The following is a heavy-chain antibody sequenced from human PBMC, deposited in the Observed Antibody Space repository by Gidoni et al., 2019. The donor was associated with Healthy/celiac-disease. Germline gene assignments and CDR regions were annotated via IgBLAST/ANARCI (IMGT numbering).Heavy chain of an antibody. CDR3: ARDITIFGVVPDAFDI. CDR2: ISYDGSNK. CDR1: GFTFSSYA. Sequence: QVQLVESGGGVVQPGRSLRLSCAASGFTFSSYAMHWVRQAPGKGLEWVAVISYDGSNKYYADSVKGRFTISRDNSKNTLYLQMNSLRAEDTAVYYCARDITIFGVVPDAFDIWGQGTMVTVSS. V-gene: IGHV3-30*04. D-gene: IGHD3-3*01. J-gene: IGHJ3*02.